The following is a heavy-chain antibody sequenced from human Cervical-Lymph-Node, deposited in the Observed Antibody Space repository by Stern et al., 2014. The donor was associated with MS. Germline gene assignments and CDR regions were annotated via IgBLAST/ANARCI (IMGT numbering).Heavy chain of an antibody. CDR1: GGSISNYY. CDR2: IYYSGST. J-gene: IGHJ5*02. V-gene: IGHV4-59*08. D-gene: IGHD1-1*01. CDR3: ARRMAGTTGWFDP. Sequence: QVQLQESGPGLVKPSETMSLTCTVSGGSISNYYWSWIRQPPGKGLECIGYIYYSGSTNYNPSLKSRVTISVDTSRNQSSLRLSSVTAADTAVYYCARRMAGTTGWFDPWGQGTLVTVSS.